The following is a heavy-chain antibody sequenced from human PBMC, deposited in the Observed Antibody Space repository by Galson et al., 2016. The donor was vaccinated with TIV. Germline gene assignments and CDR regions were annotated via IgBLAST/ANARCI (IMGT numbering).Heavy chain of an antibody. CDR2: ITAIGATA. CDR3: VKDPLGGRPFRSWFES. D-gene: IGHD1-26*01. Sequence: SLRLSCEASGFSFQSFPMSWVRQAPGKGMEWVSTITAIGATASYTDSVTGRFTISKDFSRNTLLLQMSTVRVEDTATYYCVKDPLGGRPFRSWFESWGQGILVTV. CDR1: GFSFQSFP. V-gene: IGHV3-23*01. J-gene: IGHJ5*01.